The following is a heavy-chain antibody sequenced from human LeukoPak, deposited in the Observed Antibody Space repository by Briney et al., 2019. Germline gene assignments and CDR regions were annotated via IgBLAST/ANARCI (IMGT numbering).Heavy chain of an antibody. J-gene: IGHJ5*02. CDR1: GGSMTSYY. CDR3: AKVYAANNGP. V-gene: IGHV4-59*01. D-gene: IGHD4/OR15-4a*01. CDR2: IYYNGSP. Sequence: SETLSLTCTVSGGSMTSYYWSWIRQPPGKGLEWLGDIYYNGSPNYNPSFRSRVIISVDSSNSHFSLRLSSVTAADTAVYYCAKVYAANNGPWGPGTLVIGSP.